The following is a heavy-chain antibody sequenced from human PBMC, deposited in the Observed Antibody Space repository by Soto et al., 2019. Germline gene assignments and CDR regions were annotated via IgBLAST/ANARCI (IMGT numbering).Heavy chain of an antibody. V-gene: IGHV4-39*01. CDR2: IYYSGST. D-gene: IGHD3-9*01. CDR1: GGSISSSSYY. CDR3: ARSHVLRYFDWLLYFDY. J-gene: IGHJ4*02. Sequence: LSLTCTVSGGSISSSSYYWGWIRQPPGKGLEWIGSIYYSGSTYYNPSLKSRVTISVDTSKNQFSLKLSSVTAADTAVYYCARSHVLRYFDWLLYFDYWGQGTLVTVSS.